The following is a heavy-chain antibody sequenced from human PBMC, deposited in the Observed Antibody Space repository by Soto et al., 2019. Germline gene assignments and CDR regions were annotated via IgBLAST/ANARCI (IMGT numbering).Heavy chain of an antibody. CDR1: GFTFSSYS. V-gene: IGHV3-21*01. Sequence: EVQLVESGGGLVKPGGSLRLSCAASGFTFSSYSMNWVRQAPGKGLEWVSSISSSSSYIYYADSVKGRFTISRDNAKNSRYLQMNSLRAEDTAVYYCARGRLAPYYFDYWGQGTLVTVSS. CDR3: ARGRLAPYYFDY. J-gene: IGHJ4*02. CDR2: ISSSSSYI. D-gene: IGHD2-15*01.